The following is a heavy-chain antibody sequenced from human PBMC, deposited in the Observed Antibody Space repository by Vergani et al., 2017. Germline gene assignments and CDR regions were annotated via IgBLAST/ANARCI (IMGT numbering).Heavy chain of an antibody. CDR3: AKCTSRASGCSGPDGY. CDR1: GFTFSSYG. CDR2: VRYDGSNK. D-gene: IGHD3-10*02. J-gene: IGHJ4*02. Sequence: QVQLVESGGGVVQPGGSLRLSCAASGFTFSSYGMHWVCQAPGKGLEWVSFVRYDGSNKYYADSVKGRFTISRDNSKNTLYLQMNSLRAADTAVYYCAKCTSRASGCSGPDGYWGQGTLVTVSS. V-gene: IGHV3-30*02.